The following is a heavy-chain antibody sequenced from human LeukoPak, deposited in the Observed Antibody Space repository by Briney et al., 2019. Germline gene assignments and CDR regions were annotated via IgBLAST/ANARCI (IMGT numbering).Heavy chain of an antibody. J-gene: IGHJ4*02. Sequence: PGRSLRLSCAASGFTFSSYGMHWVRQAPGKGLERVAVISYDGSNKYYADSVKGRFTISRDNSKNTLYLQMNSLRAEDTAVYYCAKVYSYGYGFFDYWGQGTLVTVSS. CDR1: GFTFSSYG. CDR3: AKVYSYGYGFFDY. CDR2: ISYDGSNK. D-gene: IGHD5-18*01. V-gene: IGHV3-30*18.